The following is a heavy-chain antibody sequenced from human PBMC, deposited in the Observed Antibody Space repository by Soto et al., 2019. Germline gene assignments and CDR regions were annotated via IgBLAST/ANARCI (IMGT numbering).Heavy chain of an antibody. V-gene: IGHV1-69*02. J-gene: IGHJ3*01. D-gene: IGHD2-2*01. Sequence: QVHLIQSGAEVKKPGSSVKVSCKAAGGTFNTYTLFWVRQAPGHGLEWMGRIIPMLTVTNSAQKFQGRLTLTADKSTGTAFIELTNLRSDDTAVYYCSIGSWSAETFDVWGQGTMVTVSS. CDR3: SIGSWSAETFDV. CDR2: IIPMLTVT. CDR1: GGTFNTYT.